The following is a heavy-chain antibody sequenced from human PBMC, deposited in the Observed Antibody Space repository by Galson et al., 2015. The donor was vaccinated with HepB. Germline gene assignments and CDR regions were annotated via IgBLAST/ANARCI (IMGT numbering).Heavy chain of an antibody. V-gene: IGHV3-30*03. D-gene: IGHD2-2*01. Sequence: SLRLSCAASGFTFSSYGMHWVRQAPGKGLEWVAVISYDGSNKYYADSVKGRFTISRDNSKNTLYLQMNSLKTEDTAVYYCTTDPWAYQLLLFFGGSYLDYWGQGTLVTVSS. CDR1: GFTFSSYG. J-gene: IGHJ4*02. CDR2: ISYDGSNK. CDR3: TTDPWAYQLLLFFGGSYLDY.